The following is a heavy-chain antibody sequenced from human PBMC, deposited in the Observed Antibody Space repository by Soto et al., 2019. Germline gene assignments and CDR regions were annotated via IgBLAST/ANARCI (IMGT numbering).Heavy chain of an antibody. Sequence: QLQLQESGPGLVKPSETLSLTCTVSGGSISSSSYYWGWIRQPPGKGLEWIGSIYYSGSTYYNPSLKSRVTIAVDTSKNQFSLKLSSVTAADTAVYYCARLSMITFGGVIVNPSLSRFDYWGQGTLVTVSS. V-gene: IGHV4-39*01. D-gene: IGHD3-16*02. J-gene: IGHJ4*02. CDR3: ARLSMITFGGVIVNPSLSRFDY. CDR1: GGSISSSSYY. CDR2: IYYSGST.